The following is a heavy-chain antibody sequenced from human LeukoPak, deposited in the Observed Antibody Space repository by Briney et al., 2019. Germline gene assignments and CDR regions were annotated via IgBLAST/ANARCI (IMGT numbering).Heavy chain of an antibody. D-gene: IGHD5-18*01. CDR1: GFTFSSYA. V-gene: IGHV3-64*01. J-gene: IGHJ5*02. Sequence: PGGSLRLSCAASGFTFSSYAMHWVRQAPGKGLEYVSAISSNGGSTYYANSVKGRFTISRDNSKNTLYLQMGSLRAEVMAVYYCASGGIQLWPGHWFDPWGQGTLVTVSS. CDR2: ISSNGGST. CDR3: ASGGIQLWPGHWFDP.